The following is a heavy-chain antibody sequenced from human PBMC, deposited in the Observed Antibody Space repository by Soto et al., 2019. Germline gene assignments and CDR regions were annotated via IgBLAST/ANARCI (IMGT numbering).Heavy chain of an antibody. V-gene: IGHV1-3*01. CDR3: ARGPGGPDGPGDY. J-gene: IGHJ4*02. CDR1: GYTFISYA. CDR2: INAGNGNT. D-gene: IGHD2-15*01. Sequence: QVQLVQSGAEVKKPGASVKVSCKASGYTFISYAMHWVRQAPGQRLERMGWINAGNGNTKYSQKFQGRVTITRDTPASTAYMELSSLRSEDTAVYYCARGPGGPDGPGDYWGQGTLVTVSS.